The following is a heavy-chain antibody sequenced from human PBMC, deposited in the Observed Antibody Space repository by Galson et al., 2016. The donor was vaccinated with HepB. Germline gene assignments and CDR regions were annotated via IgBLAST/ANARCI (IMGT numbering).Heavy chain of an antibody. CDR1: GFPLGSYW. V-gene: IGHV3-7*01. CDR2: IKQDGSEE. CDR3: ARHKLFYYHYGMYF. Sequence: SLRLSCAASGFPLGSYWMTWVRQAPGKGLEWVANIKQDGSEEYYLDSVKGRFTISRDNAKNSLFLQMNSLRAEDTAVYYCARHKLFYYHYGMYFWGQGTPVTVSS. J-gene: IGHJ6*02. D-gene: IGHD2-21*01.